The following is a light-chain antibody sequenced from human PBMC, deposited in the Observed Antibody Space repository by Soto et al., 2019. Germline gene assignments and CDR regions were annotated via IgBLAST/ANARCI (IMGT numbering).Light chain of an antibody. CDR3: LQDYNYPRT. V-gene: IGKV1-6*01. Sequence: AVQMTQSPSSLSASVGDRVTITCRASQAIRSDLGWYQMKPGKVPKLLIYAASNLQSVVPSRFIGRGYGTDFTLTISSLQPEDFATYYYLQDYNYPRTFGQGTKVEI. CDR2: AAS. J-gene: IGKJ1*01. CDR1: QAIRSD.